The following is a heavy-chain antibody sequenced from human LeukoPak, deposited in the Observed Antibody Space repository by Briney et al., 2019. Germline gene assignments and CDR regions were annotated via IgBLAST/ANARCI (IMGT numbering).Heavy chain of an antibody. J-gene: IGHJ4*02. V-gene: IGHV4-34*01. D-gene: IGHD2-8*02. Sequence: SETLSLTCAVCGGSFSVYYWSWIRQPPGKGLEWIGEINHSGSTNYNPSLKSRVTISLDTSKNQFSLKLSSVTAADTAVYYCAGHHPRNTVDFWGQGTLVTVSS. CDR1: GGSFSVYY. CDR3: AGHHPRNTVDF. CDR2: INHSGST.